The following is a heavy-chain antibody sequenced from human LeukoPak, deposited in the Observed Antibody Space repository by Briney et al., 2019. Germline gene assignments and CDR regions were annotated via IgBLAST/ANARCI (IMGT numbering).Heavy chain of an antibody. CDR1: GFTFSTYA. CDR3: AKRIGDYFDY. V-gene: IGHV3-64*01. Sequence: GGSLRLSCAVSGFTFSTYAMHWVRQAPGEGLEYISGISRDGGSTYYANSVKGRFTISRDNSRNTLYLQMNSLRAEDTAVYYCAKRIGDYFDYWGQGTLVTVS. J-gene: IGHJ4*02. CDR2: ISRDGGST. D-gene: IGHD3-16*01.